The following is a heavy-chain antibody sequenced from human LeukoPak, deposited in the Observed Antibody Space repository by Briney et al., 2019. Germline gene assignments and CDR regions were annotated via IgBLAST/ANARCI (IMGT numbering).Heavy chain of an antibody. CDR3: ARDYYGP. J-gene: IGHJ5*02. CDR1: GFTVSNNY. CDR2: IYSRGST. D-gene: IGHD3-22*01. Sequence: GGSLRLSCAASGFTVSNNYMRWVRQAPGKGLEWVSSIYSRGSTSYVDSVKGRFTISRDNSKNTLFLQMNSLRVEDTAVYYCARDYYGPWGPGTLVTVSS. V-gene: IGHV3-66*03.